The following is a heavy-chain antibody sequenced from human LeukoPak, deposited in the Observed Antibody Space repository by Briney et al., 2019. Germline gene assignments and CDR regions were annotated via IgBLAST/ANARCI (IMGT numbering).Heavy chain of an antibody. D-gene: IGHD5-12*01. CDR3: ARVNRGYDY. J-gene: IGHJ4*02. CDR1: GFTFGSYS. CDR2: ITGDGHNT. V-gene: IGHV3-64*02. Sequence: GGSLRLSCAASGFTFGSYSMHWVHQAPGIGLEYVSAITGDGHNTFYADSVMGRFTISRDNSKNTLYLQMGSLRPEDMAVYCCARVNRGYDYWGQGVLVTVSS.